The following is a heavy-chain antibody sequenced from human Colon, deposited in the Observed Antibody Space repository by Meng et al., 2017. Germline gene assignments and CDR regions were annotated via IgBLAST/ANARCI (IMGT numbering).Heavy chain of an antibody. J-gene: IGHJ4*02. CDR3: ARVSGDFDECHFDS. CDR1: GGSVSNDTYY. V-gene: IGHV4-61*01. CDR2: VYFNGIT. D-gene: IGHD4-17*01. Sequence: QVRRQEWGPGLVRPSETLSLSCSVSGGSVSNDTYYWTWIRQPLGKGLEWLGYVYFNGITNYNPSLKSRVTMSVDTSKNQFSLQLRSVTAADTAFYYCARVSGDFDECHFDSWGQGTLVTVSS.